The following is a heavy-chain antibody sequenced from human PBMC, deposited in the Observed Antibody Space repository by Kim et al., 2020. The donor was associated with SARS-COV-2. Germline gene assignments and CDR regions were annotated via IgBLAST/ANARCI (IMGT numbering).Heavy chain of an antibody. V-gene: IGHV1-69*13. CDR2: IIPIFGTA. D-gene: IGHD3-22*01. Sequence: SVKVSCKASGGTFSSYAISWVRQAPGQGLEWMGGIIPIFGTANYAQKFQGRVTITADESTSTAYMELSSLRSEDTAVYYCARVGPYDSSGYYWNFDYWGQGTLVTVSS. J-gene: IGHJ4*02. CDR1: GGTFSSYA. CDR3: ARVGPYDSSGYYWNFDY.